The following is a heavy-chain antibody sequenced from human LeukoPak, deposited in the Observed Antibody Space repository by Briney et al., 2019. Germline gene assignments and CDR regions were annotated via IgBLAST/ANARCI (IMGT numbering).Heavy chain of an antibody. CDR1: GGSISSGGYY. D-gene: IGHD3-3*01. V-gene: IGHV4-30-2*01. CDR2: INHSGST. Sequence: PSQTLSLTCAVSGGSISSGGYYWSWIRQPPGKGLEWIGEINHSGSTNYNPSLKSRVTISVDTSKNQFSLKLSSVTAADTAVYYCAISPEDFWSGAVTDYWGQGTLVTVSS. CDR3: AISPEDFWSGAVTDY. J-gene: IGHJ4*02.